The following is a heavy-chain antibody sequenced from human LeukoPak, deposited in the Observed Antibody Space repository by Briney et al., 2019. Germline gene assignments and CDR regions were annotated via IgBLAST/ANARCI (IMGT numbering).Heavy chain of an antibody. Sequence: ASVKVSCKASGGTFSSYAISWVRQAPGQGLEWMGWISAYNGNTNYAQKLQGRVTMTTDTSTSTAYMELRSLRSDDTAVYYCARGDLRYFDWPHFDYWGQGTLVTVSS. CDR1: GGTFSSYA. CDR2: ISAYNGNT. CDR3: ARGDLRYFDWPHFDY. J-gene: IGHJ4*02. V-gene: IGHV1-18*01. D-gene: IGHD3-9*01.